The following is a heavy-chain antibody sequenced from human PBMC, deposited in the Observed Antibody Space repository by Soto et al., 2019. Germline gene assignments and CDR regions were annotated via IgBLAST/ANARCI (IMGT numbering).Heavy chain of an antibody. D-gene: IGHD5-18*01. CDR1: GFTFSSYA. CDR2: ISGSGGST. CDR3: AKGGCGYSYGSDCAIDY. V-gene: IGHV3-23*01. Sequence: GGSLRLSCAASGFTFSSYAMSWVRQAPRKGLEWVSAISGSGGSTYYADSVKGRFTISRDNSKNTLYLQMNSLRAEDTAVYYCAKGGCGYSYGSDCAIDYWGQGTLVTVSS. J-gene: IGHJ4*02.